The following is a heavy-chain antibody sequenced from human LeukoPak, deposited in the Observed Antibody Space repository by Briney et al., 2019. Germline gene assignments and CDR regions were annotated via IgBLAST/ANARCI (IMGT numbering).Heavy chain of an antibody. V-gene: IGHV3-74*01. D-gene: IGHD3-22*01. Sequence: GGSLRLSCATSGFTFTTFWMHWVRHAPGKGLVWVSRINHDGSSTNYADSVKGRFTISRDNAKNTVYLQMNSLRAEDTAVYYCARAPGTMIVVDYWGQGTLVTVSS. CDR2: INHDGSST. CDR1: GFTFTTFW. CDR3: ARAPGTMIVVDY. J-gene: IGHJ4*02.